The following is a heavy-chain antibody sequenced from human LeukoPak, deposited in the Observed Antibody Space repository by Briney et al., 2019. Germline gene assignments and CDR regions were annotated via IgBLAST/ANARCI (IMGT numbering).Heavy chain of an antibody. J-gene: IGHJ5*02. D-gene: IGHD2-8*02. CDR2: VYYSGIT. CDR1: GGPISSDSYY. V-gene: IGHV4-39*01. Sequence: SETLSLTCTVSGGPISSDSYYWGWIRQPPGKGLEWVGSVYYSGITYFNPSLKSRVTMSVDTSKNQLSLKLSSVTAADTAVYYCARHTVGKFDPWGQGTLVTVSS. CDR3: ARHTVGKFDP.